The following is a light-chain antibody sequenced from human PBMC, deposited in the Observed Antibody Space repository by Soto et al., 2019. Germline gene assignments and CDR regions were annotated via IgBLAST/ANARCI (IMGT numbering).Light chain of an antibody. CDR2: DAS. Sequence: DIKMTQSPSTRSASVGKTLTITCXASQSVRSWLAWYQQKPGRAPKFLIYDASSLESGVPSRFSGSGSGTEFTLTISNLQPDDFATYYCQQYDNYPLTFGGGTKVDI. V-gene: IGKV1-5*01. J-gene: IGKJ4*01. CDR1: QSVRSW. CDR3: QQYDNYPLT.